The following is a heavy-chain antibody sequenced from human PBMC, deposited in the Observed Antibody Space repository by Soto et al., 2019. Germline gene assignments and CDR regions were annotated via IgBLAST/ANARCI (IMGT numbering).Heavy chain of an antibody. D-gene: IGHD3-16*01. CDR3: AWEPGLPPGGGGTEPLDI. J-gene: IGHJ3*02. CDR2: INPNGGST. Sequence: QVQLVQSGAEVKKPGASVKISCEASGYSFTSQYVHWVRQAPGQGLEWMGIINPNGGSTTYAQKCRGGVPRAGEASTGYVSRGRGSLPTGDPAAYYWAWEPGLPPGGGGTEPLDIWGQGTMVTVAS. CDR1: GYSFTSQY. V-gene: IGHV1-46*01.